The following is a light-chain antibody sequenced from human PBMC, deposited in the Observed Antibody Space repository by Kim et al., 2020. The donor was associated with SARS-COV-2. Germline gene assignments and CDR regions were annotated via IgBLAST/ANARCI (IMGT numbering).Light chain of an antibody. V-gene: IGKV3-11*01. J-gene: IGKJ3*01. CDR2: DAS. CDR1: QSVSSY. CDR3: QARNNLPPGVN. Sequence: EIVLTQSPATLSLSPGERATLSCRASQSVSSYLAWYQQKPGQAPRLLIYDASNRATGIPARFSGSGSGTDFTLTISSLEPEDFAVYYWQARNNLPPGVNFGPGTQGDIK.